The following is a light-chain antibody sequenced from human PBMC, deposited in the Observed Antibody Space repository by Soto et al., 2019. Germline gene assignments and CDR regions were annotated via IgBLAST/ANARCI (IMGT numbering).Light chain of an antibody. V-gene: IGKV3D-15*01. CDR1: QSISRT. CDR3: QQYNNWPLT. CDR2: DAS. J-gene: IGKJ4*01. Sequence: EIVLTQSPATLSVSPGERATLSCRASQSISRTLAWYQQRPGQPPRLLIYDASIRATGFPARFSGSESGTEFTLTISSLQSEDFAVYYCQQYNNWPLTFGGGTTVEIK.